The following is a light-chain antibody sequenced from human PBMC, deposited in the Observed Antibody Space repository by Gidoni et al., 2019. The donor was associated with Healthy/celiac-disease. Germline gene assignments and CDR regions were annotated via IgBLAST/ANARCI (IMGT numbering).Light chain of an antibody. J-gene: IGKJ3*01. CDR3: QQSYSTPRIFT. Sequence: DIQMTQSPSSLSASVGDRVTITCRASQSISSYLNWYQQKPGKAPKLLIYAASSLQSGVPSRFSGSGSGTDFTLTISSLQPEDFATYYCQQSYSTPRIFTFXPXTKVXIK. CDR1: QSISSY. CDR2: AAS. V-gene: IGKV1-39*01.